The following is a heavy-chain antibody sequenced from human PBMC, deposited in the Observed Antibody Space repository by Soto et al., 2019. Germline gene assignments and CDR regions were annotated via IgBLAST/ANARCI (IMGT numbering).Heavy chain of an antibody. CDR2: ISYDGSNK. Sequence: GGSLRLSCAASGFTFSSYAMHWVRQAPGKGLEWVAVISYDGSNKYYADSVKGRFTISRDNSKNTLYLQMNSLRAEDTAVYYCARDAPNNNDYGDYLGRVEWRGNAFDIWGQGTMVTVSS. J-gene: IGHJ3*02. V-gene: IGHV3-30-3*01. CDR1: GFTFSSYA. CDR3: ARDAPNNNDYGDYLGRVEWRGNAFDI. D-gene: IGHD4-17*01.